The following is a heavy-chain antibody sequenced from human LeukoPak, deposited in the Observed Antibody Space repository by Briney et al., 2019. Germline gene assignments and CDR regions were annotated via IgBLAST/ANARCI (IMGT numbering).Heavy chain of an antibody. D-gene: IGHD3-22*01. CDR1: EFTFSSYS. V-gene: IGHV3-21*01. J-gene: IGHJ4*02. CDR2: ITSSSSYM. CDR3: VRPVATSGYLLPLDY. Sequence: GGSLRLSCAASEFTFSSYSMNWVRQAPGKGLEWVSSITSSSSYMYYADSVKGRVTISRDNAKNSLYLQMNSLRAEDTAVYYCVRPVATSGYLLPLDYWGQGTLVTVSS.